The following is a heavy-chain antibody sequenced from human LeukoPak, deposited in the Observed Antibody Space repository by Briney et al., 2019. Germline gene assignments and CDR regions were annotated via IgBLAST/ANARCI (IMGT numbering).Heavy chain of an antibody. Sequence: GGSLRLSCAASGFTFSSYAMSWVRQAPGRGLEWVAAISGSGDSTYYSDSVKGRFTISRDNSKNTLYVQMNSLRAEDTAVYYCAKPLVSDYYDSSGYWGYWGQGTLVTVSS. D-gene: IGHD3-22*01. CDR1: GFTFSSYA. J-gene: IGHJ4*02. CDR3: AKPLVSDYYDSSGYWGY. V-gene: IGHV3-23*01. CDR2: ISGSGDST.